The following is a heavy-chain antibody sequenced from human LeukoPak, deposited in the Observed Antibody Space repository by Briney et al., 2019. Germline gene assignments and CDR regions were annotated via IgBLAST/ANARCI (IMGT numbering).Heavy chain of an antibody. CDR1: GFTFTSHA. Sequence: GGSLRLSCAASGFTFTSHAMSWVRQAPGKGLEWVSIISGSGDSTYYADSVKGRFTISRDNSKNTLYLQMNSLRADDTAVYYCAKESGYDVDFDYWGQGTPVTVSS. V-gene: IGHV3-23*01. CDR2: ISGSGDST. D-gene: IGHD5-12*01. J-gene: IGHJ4*02. CDR3: AKESGYDVDFDY.